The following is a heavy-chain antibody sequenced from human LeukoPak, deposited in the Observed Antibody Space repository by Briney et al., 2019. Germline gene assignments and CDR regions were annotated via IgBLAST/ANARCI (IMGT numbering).Heavy chain of an antibody. J-gene: IGHJ4*02. V-gene: IGHV3-30*03. CDR1: GFPFSSYG. Sequence: GGSLRLSCAASGFPFSSYGIQWVRQAPGKGLEWVAVISYDGSNKYYADSVKGRFTISRDNSKNTLYLQMNSLRAEDTAVYYCARVNGPGYGDYVEPFDYWGQGTLVTVSS. CDR2: ISYDGSNK. D-gene: IGHD4-17*01. CDR3: ARVNGPGYGDYVEPFDY.